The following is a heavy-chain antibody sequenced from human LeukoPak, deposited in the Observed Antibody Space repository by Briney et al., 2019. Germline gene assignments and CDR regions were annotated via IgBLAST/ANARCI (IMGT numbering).Heavy chain of an antibody. Sequence: TSETLSLTCTVSGGSISSYYWSWIRQPAGKGLEWLGRIYTSGSTNYNPSLKSRVTMSVDTSKNQFSLKLSSVTAADTAVYYCARDRGANYYYYMDVWGKGTTVTVS. D-gene: IGHD1-26*01. CDR3: ARDRGANYYYYMDV. J-gene: IGHJ6*03. CDR1: GGSISSYY. CDR2: IYTSGST. V-gene: IGHV4-4*07.